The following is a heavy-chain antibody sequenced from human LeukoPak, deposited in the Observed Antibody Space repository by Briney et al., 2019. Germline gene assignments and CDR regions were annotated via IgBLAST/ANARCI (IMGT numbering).Heavy chain of an antibody. J-gene: IGHJ4*02. D-gene: IGHD2-21*02. Sequence: GGSLRLSCAAPGFTFSSYGMHWVRQAPGKGLEWVAVISYDGSNKYYADSVKGRFTISRDNSKNTLYLQMNSLRAEDTAVYYCARYTAQYYFDYWGQGTLVTVSS. CDR3: ARYTAQYYFDY. CDR2: ISYDGSNK. V-gene: IGHV3-30*03. CDR1: GFTFSSYG.